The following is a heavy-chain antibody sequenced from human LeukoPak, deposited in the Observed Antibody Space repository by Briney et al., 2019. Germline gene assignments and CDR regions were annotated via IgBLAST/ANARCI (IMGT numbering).Heavy chain of an antibody. J-gene: IGHJ3*02. CDR1: GFTFSSYA. D-gene: IGHD2-15*01. V-gene: IGHV3-30*03. CDR2: ISYGGTNT. Sequence: GGSLRLSCAASGFTFSSYAMHWVRQAPGKGLEWVAVISYGGTNTYYADSVKGRFTISRDNSKNTLYLQMNSLRAEDTDVYYCEIPEPGCCSGGSCRGGGAAFTSSGQGTMATVPS. CDR3: EIPEPGCCSGGSCRGGGAAFTS.